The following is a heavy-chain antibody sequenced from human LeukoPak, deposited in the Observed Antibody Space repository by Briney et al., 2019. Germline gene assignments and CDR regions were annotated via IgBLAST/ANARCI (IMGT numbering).Heavy chain of an antibody. D-gene: IGHD6-13*01. V-gene: IGHV4-39*01. Sequence: SETLSLTCTVSGGSISSSSYYWGWIRQPPGKGLEWIGSIYYSGSAYYNPSLKSRVTISVDTSKNQFSLKLSSVTAADTAVYYCARHGIAAAGRKVPYYFDYWGQGTLVTVSS. CDR3: ARHGIAAAGRKVPYYFDY. J-gene: IGHJ4*02. CDR2: IYYSGSA. CDR1: GGSISSSSYY.